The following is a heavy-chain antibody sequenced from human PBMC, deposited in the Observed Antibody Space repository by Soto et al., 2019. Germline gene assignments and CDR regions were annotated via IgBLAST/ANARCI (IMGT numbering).Heavy chain of an antibody. V-gene: IGHV4-30-2*01. CDR3: ARVDYAFWSGYSSYGMDV. Sequence: SETLSLTCAVSGGSISSGGYSWSWIRQPPGKGLEWIGYIYHSGSTYYNPSLKSRVTISVDRSKNQFSLKLSSVTAADTAVYYSARVDYAFWSGYSSYGMDVWGQGTTVTVSS. CDR2: IYHSGST. J-gene: IGHJ6*02. CDR1: GGSISSGGYS. D-gene: IGHD3-3*01.